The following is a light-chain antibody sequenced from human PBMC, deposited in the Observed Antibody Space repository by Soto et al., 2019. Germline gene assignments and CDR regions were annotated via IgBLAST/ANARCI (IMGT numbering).Light chain of an antibody. J-gene: IGLJ1*01. CDR2: SNN. CDR3: AAWDDSLNGRYV. Sequence: SVLTQPPPPSGTPGQRVIISCSGSSSHIGSNTVNWYQQLPGTAPKLLIYSNNQRPSGVPDRFSGSKSGTSASLAISGLQSEDEADYYCAAWDDSLNGRYVFGTGTKVTVL. V-gene: IGLV1-44*01. CDR1: SSHIGSNT.